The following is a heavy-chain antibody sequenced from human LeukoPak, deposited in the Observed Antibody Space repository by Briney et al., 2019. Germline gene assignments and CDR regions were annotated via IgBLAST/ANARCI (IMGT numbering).Heavy chain of an antibody. CDR2: INPNSGGT. J-gene: IGHJ6*02. CDR1: GYTFTGYY. Sequence: GASVKVSCKASGYTFTGYYMHWVRQAPGQGLEWMGWINPNSGGTNYAQKFQGRVTMTRDTSISTAYMELSRLGSDDTAVYYCARDGPSGYSYGFYYYYGMDVWGQGTTVTVSS. V-gene: IGHV1-2*02. D-gene: IGHD5-18*01. CDR3: ARDGPSGYSYGFYYYYGMDV.